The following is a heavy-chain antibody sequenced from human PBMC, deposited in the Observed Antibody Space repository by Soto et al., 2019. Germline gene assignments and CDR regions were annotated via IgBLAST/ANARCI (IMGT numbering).Heavy chain of an antibody. CDR2: INSGGIT. Sequence: EVQLVESGGGLVQPGGSLRLSCAASGFTVNSNYMSWVRQAPGKGLEWVSLINSGGITYYADSVKGRFTFSKDNSKNQLYLQMNSLGAEDTAMYYCARDSYEQAGLCWFDPWGQGTLVTVSS. D-gene: IGHD3-16*01. J-gene: IGHJ5*02. CDR3: ARDSYEQAGLCWFDP. V-gene: IGHV3-66*01. CDR1: GFTVNSNY.